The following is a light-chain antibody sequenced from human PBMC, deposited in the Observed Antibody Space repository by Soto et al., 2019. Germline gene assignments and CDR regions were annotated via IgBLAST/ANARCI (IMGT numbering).Light chain of an antibody. CDR3: QQGNTWPWT. CDR2: GAS. CDR1: QSVSSN. Sequence: EIVMTQSPATLSVSPGERATLSCRASQSVSSNLAWYQQKPGQXPRXXIYGASDRATGIPGRFSGSGSGTDLTIIISSLEPEDFAFYYCQQGNTWPWTFGQGTKVDIK. J-gene: IGKJ1*01. V-gene: IGKV3D-15*01.